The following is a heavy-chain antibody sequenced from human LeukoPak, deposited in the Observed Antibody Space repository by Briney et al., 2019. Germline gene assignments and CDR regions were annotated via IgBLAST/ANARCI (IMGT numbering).Heavy chain of an antibody. J-gene: IGHJ4*02. Sequence: PGGSLRLSCAASGFTFSSYGMHWVRRAPGKGLEWVAVIWYDGGNNYHADSTKGRFTISRDNSKSTVYLQMNSLRAEDTAVYYCARHGSSAWLFDYWGQGTLVTVSS. D-gene: IGHD6-19*01. CDR1: GFTFSSYG. V-gene: IGHV3-33*01. CDR2: IWYDGGNN. CDR3: ARHGSSAWLFDY.